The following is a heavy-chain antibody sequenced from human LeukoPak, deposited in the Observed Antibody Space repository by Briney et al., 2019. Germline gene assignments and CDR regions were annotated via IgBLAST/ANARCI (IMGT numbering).Heavy chain of an antibody. CDR1: GFTFSSYS. Sequence: GGSLRLSCAPSGFTFSSYSMNWVRQAPGKGLEWVSSISSSSSYIYYADSVKGRFTISRDNAKTSLYLQMNSLRAEDTAVYYCARDSRYYYDSSGYYPFDYWGQGTLVTVSS. V-gene: IGHV3-21*01. CDR2: ISSSSSYI. J-gene: IGHJ4*02. CDR3: ARDSRYYYDSSGYYPFDY. D-gene: IGHD3-22*01.